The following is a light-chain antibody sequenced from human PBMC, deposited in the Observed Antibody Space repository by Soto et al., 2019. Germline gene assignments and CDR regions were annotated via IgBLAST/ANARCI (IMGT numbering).Light chain of an antibody. CDR2: AAS. V-gene: IGKV1-12*01. CDR3: QQANRFPHT. J-gene: IGKJ2*01. Sequence: DVQMTQSPSSVSASVGDRVTITCRASQGIRSWFAWYQQKPGKAPTRLIYAASSLQIGVPSRFGGSGSGTDFTLTISSLQAEDVATYYCQQANRFPHTFGQGTKLEIK. CDR1: QGIRSW.